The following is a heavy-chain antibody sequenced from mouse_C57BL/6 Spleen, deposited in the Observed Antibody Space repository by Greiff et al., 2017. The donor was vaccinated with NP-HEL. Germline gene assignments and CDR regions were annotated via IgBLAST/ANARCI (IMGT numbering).Heavy chain of an antibody. D-gene: IGHD1-1*01. CDR3: VLHYYGSSYAMDY. CDR1: GFSFNTYA. Sequence: EVKVVESGGGLVQPKGSLKLSCAASGFSFNTYAMNWVRQAPGKGLEWVARIRSKSNNYATYYADSVKDRFTISRDDSESMLYLQMNNLKTEDTAMYYCVLHYYGSSYAMDYWGQGTSVTVSS. V-gene: IGHV10-1*01. CDR2: IRSKSNNYAT. J-gene: IGHJ4*01.